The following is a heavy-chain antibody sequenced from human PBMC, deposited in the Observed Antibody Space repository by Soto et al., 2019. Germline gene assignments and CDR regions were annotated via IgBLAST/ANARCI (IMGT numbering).Heavy chain of an antibody. V-gene: IGHV1-69*06. CDR1: GGTFSSYA. CDR3: ARGKWELPFYYYYGMDV. J-gene: IGHJ6*02. D-gene: IGHD1-26*01. Sequence: ASVKVSCKASGGTFSSYAISWVRQAPGQGLEWMGGIIPIFGTANYAQKFQGRVTITADTSKNQFSLQLNSVTPEDTAVYYCARGKWELPFYYYYGMDVWGQGTTVTVSS. CDR2: IIPIFGTA.